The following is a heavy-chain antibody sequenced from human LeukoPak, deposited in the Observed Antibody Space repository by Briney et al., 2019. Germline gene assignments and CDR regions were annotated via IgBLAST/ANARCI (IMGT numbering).Heavy chain of an antibody. D-gene: IGHD1-26*01. CDR2: IIPIFGTA. V-gene: IGHV1-69*13. Sequence: SVKVSCKAPGGTFNSYAISWVRQAPGQGLEWMGGIIPIFGTANYAQKFQGRVTVTADESTSTAYMELSSLRSEDTAVYYCASIDGGATNWGQGTLVTVSS. CDR3: ASIDGGATN. CDR1: GGTFNSYA. J-gene: IGHJ4*02.